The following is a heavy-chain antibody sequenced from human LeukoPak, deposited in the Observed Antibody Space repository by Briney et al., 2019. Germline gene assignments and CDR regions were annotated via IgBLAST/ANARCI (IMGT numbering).Heavy chain of an antibody. D-gene: IGHD3-10*01. Sequence: PSETLSLTCTVSGGSISSYYWSWIRQPPGKGLEWIGYIYYSGSTNYNPSLKSRVTISVDTSNNQFSLKLSSVTAADTAVYYCARGYYYGSGSYPWFDPWGQGTLVTVSS. CDR3: ARGYYYGSGSYPWFDP. J-gene: IGHJ5*02. CDR2: IYYSGST. V-gene: IGHV4-59*08. CDR1: GGSISSYY.